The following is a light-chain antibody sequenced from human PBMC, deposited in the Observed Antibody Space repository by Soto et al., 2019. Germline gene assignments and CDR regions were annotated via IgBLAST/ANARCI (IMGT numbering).Light chain of an antibody. Sequence: EIVLTQSPGTLSLSPGERATLSCRASQSVSSSYLAWYQQKPGQAPRLLIYGASSRATGIPDRVSGSGSGTHFTLTISRLEAEDSAVYYCQQYGSSPPGVTFGGGTKVDTK. CDR3: QQYGSSPPGVT. CDR1: QSVSSSY. CDR2: GAS. V-gene: IGKV3-20*01. J-gene: IGKJ4*01.